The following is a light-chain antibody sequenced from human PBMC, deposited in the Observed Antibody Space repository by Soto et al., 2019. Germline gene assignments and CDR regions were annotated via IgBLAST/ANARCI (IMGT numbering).Light chain of an antibody. CDR2: GAS. CDR1: QSVSSNY. J-gene: IGKJ2*01. Sequence: EVVLTQSPGTLSLSPGERATLSCRASQSVSSNYLAWYQQKSGQAPRLLIYGASSSATGIPDRFSGSGSGTDFTLTISRLETEDFAVYYCQQYGSSPGYTFGQWTKLEIK. CDR3: QQYGSSPGYT. V-gene: IGKV3-20*01.